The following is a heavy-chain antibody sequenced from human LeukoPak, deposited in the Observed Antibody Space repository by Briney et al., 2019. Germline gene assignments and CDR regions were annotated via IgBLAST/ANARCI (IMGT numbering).Heavy chain of an antibody. J-gene: IGHJ4*02. CDR1: GFTISTYG. CDR3: AKSVYHSGNY. Sequence: GGSLRLSCAASGFTISTYGLSWVRQAPGKGLEWVSSISGGTTYYADSVKGRFTISRDNSKNTVSLQMNSLRAEDTAVYYCAKSVYHSGNYWGQGTLVTVSS. CDR2: ISGGTT. D-gene: IGHD3-10*01. V-gene: IGHV3-23*01.